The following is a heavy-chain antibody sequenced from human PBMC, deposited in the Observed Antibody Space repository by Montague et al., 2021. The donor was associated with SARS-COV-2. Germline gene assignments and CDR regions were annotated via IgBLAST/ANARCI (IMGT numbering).Heavy chain of an antibody. D-gene: IGHD3-10*01. CDR2: IHHGGST. J-gene: IGHJ6*03. CDR1: GGSFSTYS. V-gene: IGHV4-34*01. CDR3: ARLGDRVVPSPILGVGPYYSYYYMDV. Sequence: SETLSLTCAVHGGSFSTYSWNWIRQPLGKGLEWIGEIHHGGSTNYNPSLKSRVTISADTSKNQFSLKLTSVAAADTAVYYCARLGDRVVPSPILGVGPYYSYYYMDVWGKGTTVTVSS.